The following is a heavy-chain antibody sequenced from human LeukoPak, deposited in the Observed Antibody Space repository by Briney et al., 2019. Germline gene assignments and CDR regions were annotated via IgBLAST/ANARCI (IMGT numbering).Heavy chain of an antibody. CDR1: GGSFSSYA. CDR3: ARESPTLVVAADY. V-gene: IGHV1-18*01. CDR2: ISAYNGNT. J-gene: IGHJ4*02. Sequence: VASVKVSCKASGGSFSSYAISWVRQAPGQGLEWMGWISAYNGNTNYAQKLQGRVTMTTDTSTSTAYMELRSLRSDDTAVYYCARESPTLVVAADYWGQGTLVTVSS. D-gene: IGHD3-22*01.